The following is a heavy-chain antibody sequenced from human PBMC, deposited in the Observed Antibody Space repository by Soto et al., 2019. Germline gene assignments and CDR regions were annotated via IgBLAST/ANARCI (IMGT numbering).Heavy chain of an antibody. CDR2: TSSSSSYI. CDR3: ARDPFLYSSSWYTSYYYYGMDV. CDR1: GSAFSSYS. D-gene: IGHD6-13*01. V-gene: IGHV3-21*01. Sequence: PGGSLRLSCAASGSAFSSYSMNWVRQAPGKGLEWVSSTSSSSSYIYYADSVKGRFTISRDNAKNSLYLQMNSLRAEDTAVYYCARDPFLYSSSWYTSYYYYGMDVWGQGTTVAVPS. J-gene: IGHJ6*02.